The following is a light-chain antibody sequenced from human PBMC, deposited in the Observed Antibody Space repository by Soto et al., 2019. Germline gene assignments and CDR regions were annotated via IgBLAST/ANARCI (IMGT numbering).Light chain of an antibody. CDR2: AAS. V-gene: IGKV3-20*01. J-gene: IGKJ5*01. Sequence: IVLTQCPATLSLSPGESATLSCRTSQTLXIDIVWCQHKPGEAPRLLXYAASSRATGSPDRLSGGGSGTDFTLTISRLEPEYFAVYYCQQYGYSTITFGQGTRLEIK. CDR1: QTLXID. CDR3: QQYGYSTIT.